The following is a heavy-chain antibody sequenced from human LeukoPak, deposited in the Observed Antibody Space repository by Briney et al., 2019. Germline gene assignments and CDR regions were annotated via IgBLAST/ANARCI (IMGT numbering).Heavy chain of an antibody. J-gene: IGHJ4*02. CDR1: GFTFSNYW. V-gene: IGHV3-7*03. Sequence: PGRSLRLSCAASGFTFSNYWMSWVRQAPGKRLEWVANIKQDGSEKYYVDSVKGRFTISRDNAQNSLYLHMNSLRAEDTAVYYCARDKIVGATKNDYWGQGILVTVSS. CDR3: ARDKIVGATKNDY. CDR2: IKQDGSEK. D-gene: IGHD1-26*01.